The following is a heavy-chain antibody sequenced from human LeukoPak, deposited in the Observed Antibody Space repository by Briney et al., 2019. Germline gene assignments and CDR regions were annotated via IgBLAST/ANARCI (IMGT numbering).Heavy chain of an antibody. CDR3: ARDLIGRSDS. CDR2: IHSGGST. J-gene: IGHJ4*02. D-gene: IGHD3-3*01. CDR1: GFTVSSNY. Sequence: GGSLRLSCAASGFTVSSNYMSWVRQAPGKGLEWLAVIHSGGSTCYADSVKGRFTISRDNSKNTLYLQMNSLRAEDTAVYYCARDLIGRSDSWGQGTLVTVSS. V-gene: IGHV3-53*01.